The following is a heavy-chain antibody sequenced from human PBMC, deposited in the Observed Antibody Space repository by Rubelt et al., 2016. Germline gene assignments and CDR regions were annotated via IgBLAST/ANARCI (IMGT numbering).Heavy chain of an antibody. D-gene: IGHD3-16*02. Sequence: ESGGGLVKPGGSLRLSCAASGFTFSNAWMNWVRQAPGKGLEWVGRIKSKTDGGTTDYAAPVKGRFTISRDDSKNTLYLQMNSLKTEDTAVYYCARDLVPRSLLGEFSDWGQGTLVTVSS. J-gene: IGHJ4*02. CDR2: IKSKTDGGTT. V-gene: IGHV3-15*07. CDR3: ARDLVPRSLLGEFSD. CDR1: GFTFSNAW.